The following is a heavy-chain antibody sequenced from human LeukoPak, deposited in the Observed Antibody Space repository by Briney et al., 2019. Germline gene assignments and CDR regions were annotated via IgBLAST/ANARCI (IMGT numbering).Heavy chain of an antibody. D-gene: IGHD7-27*01. CDR1: GFTFSDYW. CDR3: ARTSLGWLDP. J-gene: IGHJ5*02. Sequence: GGSLRLSCAASGFTFSDYWMSWVRQAPGKGLEWVATIDQDGRDKFSVDSVKGRFTISRDNARNSMYLQMKSLRVEDTAVYYCARTSLGWLDPWGQGALVTVSS. V-gene: IGHV3-7*01. CDR2: IDQDGRDK.